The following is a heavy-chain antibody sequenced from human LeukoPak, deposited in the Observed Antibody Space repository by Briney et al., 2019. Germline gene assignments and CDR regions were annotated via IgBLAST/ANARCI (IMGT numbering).Heavy chain of an antibody. CDR2: ISSSSSYI. J-gene: IGHJ3*02. CDR1: GFTVSSYS. CDR3: ARAPGYSGSYGAFDI. Sequence: KPGGSLRLSCAASGFTVSSYSMNWFRQAPGKGLEWVSSISSSSSYIYYADSVKGRFTISRDNAKNSLYLQMNSLRAEDTAVYYCARAPGYSGSYGAFDIWGQGTMVTVSS. V-gene: IGHV3-21*01. D-gene: IGHD1-26*01.